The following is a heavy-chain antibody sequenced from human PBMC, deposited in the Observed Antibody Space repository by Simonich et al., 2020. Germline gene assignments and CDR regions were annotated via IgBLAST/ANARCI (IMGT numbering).Heavy chain of an antibody. V-gene: IGHV1-2*02. D-gene: IGHD6-13*01. J-gene: IGHJ2*01. CDR3: ARGGVRSSSWYWYFDL. CDR2: NNPTTGGT. CDR1: GYTFTGYY. Sequence: QVQLVQSGAEVKKPGASVKVSCKASGYTFTGYYMHWVRQAPGQGLEWRGWNNPTTGGTNYAQKFQGRVTMTRDTSSSTAYMELSRLRSDDTAVYYCARGGVRSSSWYWYFDLWGRGTLVTVSS.